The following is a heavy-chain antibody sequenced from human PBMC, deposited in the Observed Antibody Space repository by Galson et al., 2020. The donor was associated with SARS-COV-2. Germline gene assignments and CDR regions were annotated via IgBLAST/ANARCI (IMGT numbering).Heavy chain of an antibody. V-gene: IGHV3-23*01. Sequence: GGSLRLSCAASGFTFSNSAMGWVRQAPGEGLEWVSAISGFGSKTYYAASVKGRFTVSRDNSENTLYLQMNSLRAEDTAVYYCAKDRGNDFGDQLDYWGQGILVTVSS. J-gene: IGHJ4*02. CDR2: ISGFGSKT. CDR3: AKDRGNDFGDQLDY. CDR1: GFTFSNSA. D-gene: IGHD4-17*01.